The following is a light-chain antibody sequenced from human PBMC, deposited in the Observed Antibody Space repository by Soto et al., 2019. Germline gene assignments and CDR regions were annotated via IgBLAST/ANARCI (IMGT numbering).Light chain of an antibody. Sequence: EIVFTQSPCTLSLTPGERATLSCRASQSVSSSYLAWYQQKPGQAPRLLIYGVSTRATGIPARFSGSGSGTEFTLTISSLQSEDFAIYYCQQYNNWPLTFCAGTMVDI. CDR2: GVS. CDR3: QQYNNWPLT. J-gene: IGKJ4*01. CDR1: QSVSSSY. V-gene: IGKV3-15*01.